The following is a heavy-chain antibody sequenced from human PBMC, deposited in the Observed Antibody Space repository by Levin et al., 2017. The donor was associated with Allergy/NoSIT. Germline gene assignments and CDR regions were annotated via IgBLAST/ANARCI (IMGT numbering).Heavy chain of an antibody. CDR1: GFTFDDYT. J-gene: IGHJ4*02. Sequence: PGGSLRLSCAASGFTFDDYTMHWVCQAPGKGLEWVSLISWDGGSTYYADSVKGRFTISRDNSKNSLYLQMNSLRTEDTALYYCAKDIFGLGGYDSPDGTNWGQGTLVTVSS. D-gene: IGHD5-12*01. V-gene: IGHV3-43*01. CDR3: AKDIFGLGGYDSPDGTN. CDR2: ISWDGGST.